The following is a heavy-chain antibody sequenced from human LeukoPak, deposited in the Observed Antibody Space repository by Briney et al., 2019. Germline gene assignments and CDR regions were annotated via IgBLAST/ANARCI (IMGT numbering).Heavy chain of an antibody. Sequence: SETLSLTCTVSGGSISSYYWSWIRQPPGKGLEWIGYIYYSGSTNYNPSLKSRVTISVDTSKNQFSLKLSSVTAADTAVYYCASSSRGYYDSSGYFDYWGQGILVTVSS. CDR2: IYYSGST. V-gene: IGHV4-59*08. D-gene: IGHD3-22*01. J-gene: IGHJ4*02. CDR1: GGSISSYY. CDR3: ASSSRGYYDSSGYFDY.